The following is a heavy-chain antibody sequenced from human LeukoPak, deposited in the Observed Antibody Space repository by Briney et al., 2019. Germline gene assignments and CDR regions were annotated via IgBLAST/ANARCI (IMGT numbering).Heavy chain of an antibody. J-gene: IGHJ3*02. Sequence: GASVKVSCKASGYTFTSYAMHWARQAPGQRLEWMGWINAGNGNTKYSQEFQGRVTITRDTSASTAYMELSSLRSEDMAVYYCAASRPHYYYGSGSYRDDAFDIWGQGTMVTVSS. CDR1: GYTFTSYA. CDR2: INAGNGNT. D-gene: IGHD3-10*01. V-gene: IGHV1-3*03. CDR3: AASRPHYYYGSGSYRDDAFDI.